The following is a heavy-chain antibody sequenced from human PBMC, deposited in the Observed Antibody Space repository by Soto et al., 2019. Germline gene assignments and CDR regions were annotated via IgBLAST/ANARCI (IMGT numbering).Heavy chain of an antibody. D-gene: IGHD4-17*01. CDR3: ARIRYRDHYDY. CDR2: IDWDDDK. CDR1: GFSLSTSGKS. J-gene: IGHJ4*02. V-gene: IGHV2-70*11. Sequence: EAGPPLVNPTQTLTLTCTFSGFSLSTSGKSVRRIRQPPGKALEWLARIDWDDDKYYSTSLKTRLTISKDTSKNQVVLTMTNMDPVDTATYYCARIRYRDHYDYWGQGTLVTVSS.